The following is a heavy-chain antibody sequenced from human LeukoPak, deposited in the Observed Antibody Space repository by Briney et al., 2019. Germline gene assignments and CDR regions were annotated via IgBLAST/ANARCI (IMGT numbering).Heavy chain of an antibody. D-gene: IGHD3-3*01. V-gene: IGHV3-23*01. J-gene: IGHJ4*02. CDR2: VSGSGDNT. CDR1: GFTFSTYA. Sequence: GVLRLSCAASGFTFSTYAMSWVRQAPGKGLEWVSEVSGSGDNTDYADSVKGRFTISRDNSKKILYLQMNNLRAEGTAVYYCARGGVYYDFWSGYYTLDQWGQGTLVTVSS. CDR3: ARGGVYYDFWSGYYTLDQ.